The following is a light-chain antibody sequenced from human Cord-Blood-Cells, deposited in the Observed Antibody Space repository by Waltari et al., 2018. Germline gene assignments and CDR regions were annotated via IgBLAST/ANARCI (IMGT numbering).Light chain of an antibody. CDR3: SSYTSSSTLV. CDR1: SSDVGGYNY. V-gene: IGLV2-14*01. Sequence: QSALTQPASVSGSPGQSITISCTGTSSDVGGYNYVSWYQQPPGKAPKLMSYDVSNRPSGVSNRFSGSKSGNTASLTISGLQAEDEADYYCSSYTSSSTLVFGGGTKLTVL. CDR2: DVS. J-gene: IGLJ2*01.